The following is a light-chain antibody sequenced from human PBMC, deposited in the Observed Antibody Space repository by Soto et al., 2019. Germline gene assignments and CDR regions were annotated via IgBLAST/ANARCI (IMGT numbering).Light chain of an antibody. J-gene: IGKJ1*01. CDR1: QSVSNNY. CDR2: GAS. Sequence: EIVLTQSPGTLSLSPGERATLSCRTSQSVSNNYLAWYQQKPGQAPRLLFYGASSRATGIPDRFSGSGSGTDFTLSISRLEPEDFAVYYCQQYSSLWTFGQGTKVDI. V-gene: IGKV3-20*01. CDR3: QQYSSLWT.